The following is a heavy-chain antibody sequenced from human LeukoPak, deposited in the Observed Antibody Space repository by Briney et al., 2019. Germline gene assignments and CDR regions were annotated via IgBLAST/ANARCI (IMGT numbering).Heavy chain of an antibody. V-gene: IGHV4-59*01. CDR1: GGSINRYY. CDR2: IYYSGST. Sequence: SETLSLTCTVSGGSINRYYWSWIRQPPGKGLEWIGYIYYSGSTNYNPSPKSRVTISVDTTKNQFSLKLSSVTAADTAVYYCARSMVPGVPLQTWGHGTLVTASS. D-gene: IGHD3-10*01. CDR3: ARSMVPGVPLQT. J-gene: IGHJ3*01.